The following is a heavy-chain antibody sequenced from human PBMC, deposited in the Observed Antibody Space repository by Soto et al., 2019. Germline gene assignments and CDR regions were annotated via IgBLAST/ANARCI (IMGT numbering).Heavy chain of an antibody. CDR1: GFTFSSYA. CDR2: ISGSGGST. V-gene: IGHV3-23*01. J-gene: IGHJ4*02. D-gene: IGHD1-26*01. CDR3: ARRGSGSCYDY. Sequence: EVQLLESGGGLVQPGGSLRLSCAASGFTFSSYAMRWVRQAPVKGLEWLSAISGSGGSTYYADSVKGRFTISRDNSKNTLYLQMTSLRAEYTSVYYYARRGSGSCYDYWGQGTLVTVSS.